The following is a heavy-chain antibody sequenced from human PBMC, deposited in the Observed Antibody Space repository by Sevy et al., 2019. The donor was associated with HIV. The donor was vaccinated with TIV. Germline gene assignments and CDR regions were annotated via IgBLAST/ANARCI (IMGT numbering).Heavy chain of an antibody. CDR2: ISSGNTYT. CDR1: GLIFSDYY. J-gene: IGHJ4*02. CDR3: ARLSVIASAPYYFDY. Sequence: GESLKISCAASGLIFSDYYMGWVRQAPGKGLEWVADISSGNTYTNYADSVKGRFTISRDNAKKSLYLQMNTLRAEDTAVYYCARLSVIASAPYYFDYWGEGALVTVSS. D-gene: IGHD2-21*01. V-gene: IGHV3-11*06.